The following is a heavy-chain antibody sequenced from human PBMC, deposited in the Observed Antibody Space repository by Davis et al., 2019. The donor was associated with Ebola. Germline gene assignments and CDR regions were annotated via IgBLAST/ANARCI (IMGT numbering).Heavy chain of an antibody. CDR2: ISSTGTYI. J-gene: IGHJ6*02. CDR3: ARGDFYYGVDV. Sequence: GESLKISCAASGFRFSDYNMNWVRQAPGKGLEWVSSISSTGTYIYYTDSVKGRFTISRDNAKNSLYLQMNSLRVEDTAVYYCARGDFYYGVDVWGQGTTVTVSS. V-gene: IGHV3-21*01. CDR1: GFRFSDYN.